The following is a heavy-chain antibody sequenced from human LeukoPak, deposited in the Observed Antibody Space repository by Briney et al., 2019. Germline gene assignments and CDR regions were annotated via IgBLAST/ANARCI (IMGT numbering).Heavy chain of an antibody. CDR1: GYSISSGYY. CDR2: IHHSGST. V-gene: IGHV4-38-2*02. D-gene: IGHD4-17*01. Sequence: SETLSLTCSVSGYSISSGYYWGWIRQPPGKGLEWIGSIHHSGSTYYNPSLKSRVTISVDKSKNQFSLKLSSVTAADTAVYYCARRGMTTVTYFDYWGQGTLVTVSS. CDR3: ARRGMTTVTYFDY. J-gene: IGHJ4*02.